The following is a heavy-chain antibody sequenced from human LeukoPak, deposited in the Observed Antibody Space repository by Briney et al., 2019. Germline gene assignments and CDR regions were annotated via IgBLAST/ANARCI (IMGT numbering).Heavy chain of an antibody. V-gene: IGHV3-13*01. Sequence: PGGSLRLSCAASGFTFSRCDLHWVRQSTGKRLEWVSTIATAGDTFYPDSVRGRFSISRENAKNSLYLQMNSLMAGDTAVYYCARAGGSTGWYTFDLWGQGTMVTVSS. D-gene: IGHD6-19*01. CDR1: GFTFSRCD. CDR3: ARAGGSTGWYTFDL. J-gene: IGHJ3*01. CDR2: IATAGDT.